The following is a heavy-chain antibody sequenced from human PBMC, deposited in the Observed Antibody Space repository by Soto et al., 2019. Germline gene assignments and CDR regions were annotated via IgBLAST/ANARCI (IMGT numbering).Heavy chain of an antibody. CDR1: GGSISSYY. CDR3: ARAYGDYVFDY. D-gene: IGHD4-17*01. J-gene: IGHJ4*02. CDR2: IYSSGST. V-gene: IGHV4-59*01. Sequence: SETLSLTCTVPGGSISSYYWSWIRQPPGKGLEWIGYIYSSGSTNYNPSLKGRVTMSLDTSKNQFSLKLSSVTAADTAVYYCARAYGDYVFDYWGQGTLVTVSS.